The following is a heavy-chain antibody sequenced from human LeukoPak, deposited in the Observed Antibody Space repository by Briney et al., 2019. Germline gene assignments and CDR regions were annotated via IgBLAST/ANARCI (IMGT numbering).Heavy chain of an antibody. J-gene: IGHJ6*02. Sequence: SVKVSCKASGFTFTSSAVQWVRQARGQRLEWIGWIVVGSGNTNYAQKFQERVTITRDMSTSTAYMELSSLRSEDTAVYYCASRTYSSSWYGYYYYYGMDVWGQGTTVTVSS. V-gene: IGHV1-58*01. CDR2: IVVGSGNT. CDR1: GFTFTSSA. D-gene: IGHD6-13*01. CDR3: ASRTYSSSWYGYYYYYGMDV.